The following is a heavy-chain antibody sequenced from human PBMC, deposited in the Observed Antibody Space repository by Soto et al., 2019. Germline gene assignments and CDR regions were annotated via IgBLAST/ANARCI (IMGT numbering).Heavy chain of an antibody. CDR3: AKDRVGLDVDTSIFDS. CDR2: TSYDGSNE. Sequence: QVQLVESGGGVVQPGRSLRLSCAASGFTFNSYGMHWFRQAPGKGLEWVAITSYDGSNEYDADSVKGRFTISRDNSKNTLWLQMNSLRPEDTAVYYGAKDRVGLDVDTSIFDSWVQGTLVTVSS. J-gene: IGHJ4*02. CDR1: GFTFNSYG. D-gene: IGHD5-18*01. V-gene: IGHV3-30*18.